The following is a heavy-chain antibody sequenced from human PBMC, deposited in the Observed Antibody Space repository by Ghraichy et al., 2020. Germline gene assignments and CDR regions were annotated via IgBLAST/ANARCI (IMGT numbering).Heavy chain of an antibody. J-gene: IGHJ3*02. D-gene: IGHD3-22*01. CDR3: ARVGGYYDSRDGAFDI. Sequence: SQTLSLTCTVSGGSISSYYWSWIRQPPGKGLEWSGYFYYSGSTNYNPSLKSRVTISVDTSKNQFSLKLSSVTAADTAVYYCARVGGYYDSRDGAFDIWGQGTMVTVSS. CDR1: GGSISSYY. V-gene: IGHV4-59*01. CDR2: FYYSGST.